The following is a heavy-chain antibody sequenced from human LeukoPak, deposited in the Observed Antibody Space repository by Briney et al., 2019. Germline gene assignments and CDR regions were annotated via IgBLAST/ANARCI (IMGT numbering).Heavy chain of an antibody. V-gene: IGHV1-3*03. J-gene: IGHJ4*02. D-gene: IGHD5-12*01. CDR1: GYTFTSYA. Sequence: ASVKVSCKASGYTFTSYAMHWVRQAPGQRLECMGWINAGNGNTKYSQEFQGRVTITRDTSASTAYMELSSLRSEDMAVYYCARGLYSGYEWDYFDYWGQGTLVTVSS. CDR2: INAGNGNT. CDR3: ARGLYSGYEWDYFDY.